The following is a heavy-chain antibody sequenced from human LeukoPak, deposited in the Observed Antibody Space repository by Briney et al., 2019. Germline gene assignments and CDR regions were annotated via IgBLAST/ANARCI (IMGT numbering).Heavy chain of an antibody. J-gene: IGHJ5*02. CDR3: ASLGTLRS. D-gene: IGHD7-27*01. CDR1: GGSVSSSIYY. CDR2: ISYSGTN. V-gene: IGHV4-39*01. Sequence: SETLPLTCTVSGGSVSSSIYYWGWLRQPPGKGLEWIGSISYSGTNYNNPSLKSRVSISIDTSKNQFSVKLTSVTAADTAMYYCASLGTLRSWGQGTLVTVSS.